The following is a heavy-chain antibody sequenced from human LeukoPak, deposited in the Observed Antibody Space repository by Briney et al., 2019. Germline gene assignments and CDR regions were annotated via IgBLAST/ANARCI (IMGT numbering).Heavy chain of an antibody. CDR3: ATDTRD. Sequence: GGSLRLSCAASGFTFSSYAMHWVRQAPGKGLEWGALISYDGSDKFYAGSVKGRFTISRDNSKNTLYLQMNSLRAEDTAVYYCATDTRDWGQGTLVTVSS. J-gene: IGHJ4*02. CDR2: ISYDGSDK. CDR1: GFTFSSYA. V-gene: IGHV3-30-3*01.